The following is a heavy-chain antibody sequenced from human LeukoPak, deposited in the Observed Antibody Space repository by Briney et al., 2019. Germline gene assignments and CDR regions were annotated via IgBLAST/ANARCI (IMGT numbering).Heavy chain of an antibody. Sequence: GVSLRLFCAASGFTFDDYGVSWVRHARGKGLAWVSGINWNGGSTGYADSVKGRFTISRDNAKNSLYLQMNSLRAEDTALYHCARAWGSAGDAFDIWGQGTMVTVSS. V-gene: IGHV3-20*01. CDR3: ARAWGSAGDAFDI. CDR2: INWNGGST. D-gene: IGHD7-27*01. J-gene: IGHJ3*02. CDR1: GFTFDDYG.